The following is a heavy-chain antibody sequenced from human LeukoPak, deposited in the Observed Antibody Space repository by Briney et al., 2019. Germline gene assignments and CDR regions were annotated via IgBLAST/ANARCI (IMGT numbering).Heavy chain of an antibody. D-gene: IGHD4-11*01. CDR1: GFTFSHYG. V-gene: IGHV3-33*06. Sequence: PGGSLRLSCAASGFTFSHYGMHWVRQTPGAGLEWVAVIWSDGSDKYYAKSVKGRFTNSRDNSKNSLFLQMNSLRAEDTAVHYCAKDAQRGFDYSNSLQNWGQGILVTVSS. CDR3: AKDAQRGFDYSNSLQN. CDR2: IWSDGSDK. J-gene: IGHJ1*01.